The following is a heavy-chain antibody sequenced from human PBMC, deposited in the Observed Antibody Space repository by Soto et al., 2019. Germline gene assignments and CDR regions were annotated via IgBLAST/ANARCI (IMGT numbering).Heavy chain of an antibody. V-gene: IGHV1-69*08. J-gene: IGHJ4*02. CDR1: GGTFSSYS. Sequence: QVQLVQSGAEVKKPGSSVKVSCKASGGTFSSYSFTWVRQAPGQGLEWMGRIIPILGIANYAQNFQGRVTINADKSTSTAYMELSSLRSEDTAVYYCATDKDGTYDYWGQGTLVTVSS. CDR2: IIPILGIA. D-gene: IGHD1-1*01. CDR3: ATDKDGTYDY.